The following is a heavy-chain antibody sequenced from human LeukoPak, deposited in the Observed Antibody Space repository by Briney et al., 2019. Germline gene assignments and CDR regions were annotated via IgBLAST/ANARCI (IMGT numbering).Heavy chain of an antibody. CDR1: GFSFSGHW. Sequence: GGSLRLSCTASGFSFSGHWMHWARHLPGKGLVWVSRISPTGSTTSYADSVKGRSTVSRDNAKNTLYLQVNNLRAEDTAVYYCARGPNSNWSGLDFWGQGTLLTVSS. V-gene: IGHV3-74*01. CDR3: ARGPNSNWSGLDF. CDR2: ISPTGSTT. J-gene: IGHJ4*02. D-gene: IGHD6-6*01.